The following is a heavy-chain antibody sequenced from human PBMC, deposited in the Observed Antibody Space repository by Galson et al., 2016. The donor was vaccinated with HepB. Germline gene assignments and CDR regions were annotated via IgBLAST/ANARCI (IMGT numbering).Heavy chain of an antibody. CDR3: AKAWGYHFASGLSYCDY. J-gene: IGHJ4*01. D-gene: IGHD3-16*01. Sequence: SLRLSCATSGFRFSNYGMHWVRQAPGKGLEWVATTSSDGRNTNYAHSVRGRFSISGDDSKDTLYLQMNSLRAEDTALYYCAKAWGYHFASGLSYCDYWGHGTLVTVS. CDR2: TSSDGRNT. V-gene: IGHV3-30*18. CDR1: GFRFSNYG.